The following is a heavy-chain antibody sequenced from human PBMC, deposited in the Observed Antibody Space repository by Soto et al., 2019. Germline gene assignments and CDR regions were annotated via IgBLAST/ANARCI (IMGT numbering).Heavy chain of an antibody. Sequence: SETLSLTCTVSGGSIASNNYYWGWICQPPGKGLEWIGSFYYSGSTYYNPSLKSRVTISGDTSKNQFSLKLNSVTAADTAVYFCARQYRSYGSSGYTGPIDYWGQGTLVTVS. CDR3: ARQYRSYGSSGYTGPIDY. CDR2: FYYSGST. V-gene: IGHV4-39*01. D-gene: IGHD3-22*01. CDR1: GGSIASNNYY. J-gene: IGHJ4*02.